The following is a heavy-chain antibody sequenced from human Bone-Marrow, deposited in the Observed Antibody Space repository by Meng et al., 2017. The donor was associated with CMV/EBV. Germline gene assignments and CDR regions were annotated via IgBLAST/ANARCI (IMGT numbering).Heavy chain of an antibody. D-gene: IGHD3-3*01. CDR2: ISWNSGSI. CDR3: ARGTTYYDFWSGYYTFDY. V-gene: IGHV3-9*01. CDR1: GFTFDDYA. J-gene: IGHJ4*02. Sequence: SLKISCAASGFTFDDYAMHWVRQAPGKGLEWVSGISWNSGSIGYADSVKGRFTISRDNSKNTLYLQMNSLRAEDTAVYYCARGTTYYDFWSGYYTFDYWGQGTLVTVSS.